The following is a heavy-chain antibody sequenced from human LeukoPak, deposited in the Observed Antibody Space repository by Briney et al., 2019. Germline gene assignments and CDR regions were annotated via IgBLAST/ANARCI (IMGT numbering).Heavy chain of an antibody. Sequence: GGSLRLSCAVSGFTVSSNYMSWVRQAPGKGLEWVSVIYSGGSTYYADSVKGRFTISSDNSKNTLYLQMNSLRAEDTAVYYCARDRSDSSGYYQGPDAFDIWGQGTMVTVSS. CDR3: ARDRSDSSGYYQGPDAFDI. CDR2: IYSGGST. J-gene: IGHJ3*02. D-gene: IGHD3-22*01. CDR1: GFTVSSNY. V-gene: IGHV3-66*01.